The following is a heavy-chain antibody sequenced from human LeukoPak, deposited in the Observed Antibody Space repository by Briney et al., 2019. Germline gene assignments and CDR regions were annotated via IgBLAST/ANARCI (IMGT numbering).Heavy chain of an antibody. CDR3: ASQVLWSNYFDY. D-gene: IGHD3-10*01. V-gene: IGHV4-39*07. CDR2: IYYSGDT. J-gene: IGHJ4*02. CDR1: GGSISNSNYY. Sequence: SETLSLTCTVSGGSISNSNYYWAWIRQPPGKGLEWIGCIYYSGDTYYNPSLKSRVTVSVDTSKNQFSLKLSSVTAADTAVYYCASQVLWSNYFDYWGQGTLVTVSS.